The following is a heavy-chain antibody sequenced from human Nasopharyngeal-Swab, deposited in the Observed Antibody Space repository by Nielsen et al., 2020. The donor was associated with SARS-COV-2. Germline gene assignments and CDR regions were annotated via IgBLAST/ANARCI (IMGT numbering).Heavy chain of an antibody. J-gene: IGHJ6*03. Sequence: GSLRLSCAASGFTFSSYGMHWVRQAPGKGLEWVAVIWYEGSNKYYADSVKGRFTISRDNPKNTLYLQMNSLRAEDTAVYYCARDGPSGYCTNGVCYSYYMDVRGKGTTVTVSS. D-gene: IGHD2-8*01. CDR1: GFTFSSYG. CDR3: ARDGPSGYCTNGVCYSYYMDV. CDR2: IWYEGSNK. V-gene: IGHV3-33*01.